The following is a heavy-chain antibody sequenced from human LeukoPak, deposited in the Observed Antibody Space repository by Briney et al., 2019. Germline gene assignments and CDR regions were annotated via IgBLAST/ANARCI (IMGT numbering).Heavy chain of an antibody. CDR3: ARHSVTTVLFRY. D-gene: IGHD4-17*01. Sequence: SETLSLSCTVSGGSISSSSYYWGGIRQPPGKGLEWIGSIYYSGSTYYNPSLKSRVTISVDTSKNQFSLKLSSVTAADTAVYYCARHSVTTVLFRYWGQGTLVTVSS. CDR2: IYYSGST. J-gene: IGHJ4*02. CDR1: GGSISSSSYY. V-gene: IGHV4-39*01.